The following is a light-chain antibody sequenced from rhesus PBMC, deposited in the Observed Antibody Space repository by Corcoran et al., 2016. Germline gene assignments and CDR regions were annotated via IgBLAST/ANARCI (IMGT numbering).Light chain of an antibody. CDR3: CSYTTSSTDV. Sequence: QSAPTQPPSVSGSPGQSVTIYCTGTSSDIGGYNYVSWYQQHPGKAPKLMIYGVSNRPSGVYDRFSGSKSGNTASLTISGLQAEDEADYYCCSYTTSSTDVFGSGTKLTVL. CDR1: SSDIGGYNY. V-gene: IGLV2S7*01. CDR2: GVS. J-gene: IGLJ6*01.